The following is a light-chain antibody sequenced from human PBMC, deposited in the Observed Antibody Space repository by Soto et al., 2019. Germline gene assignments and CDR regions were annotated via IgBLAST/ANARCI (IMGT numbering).Light chain of an antibody. V-gene: IGKV3-20*01. Sequence: EIVLTQSPGTLSLSPGERVTLSCRASQSVSSNSLAWYLQKPGQAPRLLIYGASSRATGIPDRFSGSGSGTDCTLTISTLEPDDFAVYYCQQYDCSPPTTFGQGTKLEIK. CDR1: QSVSSNS. CDR2: GAS. CDR3: QQYDCSPPTT. J-gene: IGKJ2*01.